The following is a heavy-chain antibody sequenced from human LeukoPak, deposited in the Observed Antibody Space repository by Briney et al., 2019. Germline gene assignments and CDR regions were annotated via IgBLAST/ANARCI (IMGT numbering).Heavy chain of an antibody. V-gene: IGHV4-38-2*02. CDR3: ARFLYRDDAFDI. Sequence: SETLSLTCTVSGYSITSGYYWGWIRQSPGKGLEWIGSIYHSGSTYYNPSLKSRVTISVDTSKNQFSLKLSSVTAADTAVYYCARFLYRDDAFDIWGQGTMVTVSS. D-gene: IGHD2-8*01. J-gene: IGHJ3*02. CDR2: IYHSGST. CDR1: GYSITSGYY.